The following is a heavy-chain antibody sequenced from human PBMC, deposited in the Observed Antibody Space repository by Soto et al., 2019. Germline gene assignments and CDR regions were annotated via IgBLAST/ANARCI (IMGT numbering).Heavy chain of an antibody. J-gene: IGHJ4*02. V-gene: IGHV1-18*01. CDR1: GYTFTNYA. CDR3: ARDSQYSTDWQRFDS. CDR2: VNTYNGNP. D-gene: IGHD6-6*01. Sequence: QVQLVQSGVEVKKPGASVKVSCKASGYTFTNYAISWARQAPGRGLEWMGWVNTYNGNPNYAQIFQGRVTMTTDTSTGTAYMELRSLKSDDSAVYYCARDSQYSTDWQRFDSWGQGTLVTVSS.